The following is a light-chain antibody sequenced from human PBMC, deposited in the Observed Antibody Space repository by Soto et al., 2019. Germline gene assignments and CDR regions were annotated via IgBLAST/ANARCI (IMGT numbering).Light chain of an antibody. CDR1: ESVNRN. CDR2: GAS. CDR3: QHYNNWPLT. Sequence: EIVMTQSPATLSVSPGGRAILSCRASESVNRNLAWYQQRPGQSPRLLIYGASTRATGIPARFSGSGSGTEFTLTITSLQSDDFALDFCQHYNNWPLTFGGGTKVEIK. J-gene: IGKJ4*01. V-gene: IGKV3-15*01.